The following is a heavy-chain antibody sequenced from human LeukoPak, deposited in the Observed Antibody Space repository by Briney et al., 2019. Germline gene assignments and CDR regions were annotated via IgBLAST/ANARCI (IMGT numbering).Heavy chain of an antibody. CDR3: ARVGLTYDSSGYCPFAFDY. CDR1: GYTFPSYF. J-gene: IGHJ4*02. D-gene: IGHD3-22*01. CDR2: INAGNGNT. V-gene: IGHV1-3*01. Sequence: GASVKVSCKASGYTFPSYFMHWVRHAPGQRLEWMGWINAGNGNTKYSQKFQGRVTITRDTSASTAYMELSSLRSEDTAVYYCARVGLTYDSSGYCPFAFDYWGQGTLVTVSS.